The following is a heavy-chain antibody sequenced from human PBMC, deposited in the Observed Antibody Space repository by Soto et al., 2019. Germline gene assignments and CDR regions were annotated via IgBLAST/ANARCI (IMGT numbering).Heavy chain of an antibody. Sequence: ASVKVSCKASGYTFTSYGISWVRQAPGQGLEWMGWISAYNGNTNYAQKLQGRVTMTTDTSTSTAYMELRSLRSDDTAVYYCARDEVSESGGSYSDHGGKGTLVTVPS. V-gene: IGHV1-18*01. J-gene: IGHJ4*02. D-gene: IGHD1-26*01. CDR3: ARDEVSESGGSYSDH. CDR1: GYTFTSYG. CDR2: ISAYNGNT.